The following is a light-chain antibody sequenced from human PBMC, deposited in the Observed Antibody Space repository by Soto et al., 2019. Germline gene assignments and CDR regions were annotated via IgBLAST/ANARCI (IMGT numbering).Light chain of an antibody. CDR3: QQSYGSPPFT. CDR1: QSVSSNN. CDR2: GAS. V-gene: IGKV3-20*01. Sequence: EIVLTQSPGTLSLSPGERATLSCRASQSVSSNNLAWYQQRPGQAPRVVIYGASTRATGIPERFSGSGSGTDFTLTISRLEPEDFATYYCQQSYGSPPFTFGPGTRVDI. J-gene: IGKJ3*01.